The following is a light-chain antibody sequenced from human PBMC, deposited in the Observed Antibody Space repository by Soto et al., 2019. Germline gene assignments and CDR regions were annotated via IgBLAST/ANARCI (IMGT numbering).Light chain of an antibody. CDR2: ANR. V-gene: IGLV1-40*01. J-gene: IGLJ1*01. Sequence: QLVLTQPPSVSGAPGQRVTISCTGSSSNIGAGFDVHWYQQLPGTAPKLLIYANRNRPSGVPDRFSGSKSGTSASLAITGLQAEDEADYYCQSYDSSLSGYVFGTGTKVTVL. CDR1: SSNIGAGFD. CDR3: QSYDSSLSGYV.